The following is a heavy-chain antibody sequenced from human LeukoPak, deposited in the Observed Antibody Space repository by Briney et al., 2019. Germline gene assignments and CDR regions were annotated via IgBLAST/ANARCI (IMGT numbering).Heavy chain of an antibody. V-gene: IGHV4-30-4*07. CDR1: GGSIRSSGYS. D-gene: IGHD6-13*01. CDR2: IFSSGST. CDR3: ARDKAGIFDY. Sequence: PSGTLSLTCAVSGGSIRSSGYSWSWIRQPAGKGLEWIGYIFSSGSTYYNPSLKSQITISIDTSKNQFSLKLNSVTAADTAVYYCARDKAGIFDYWGRGTLVTVSS. J-gene: IGHJ4*02.